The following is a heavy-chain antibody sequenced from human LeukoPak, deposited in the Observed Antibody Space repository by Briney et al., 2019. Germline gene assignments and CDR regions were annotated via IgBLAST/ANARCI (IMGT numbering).Heavy chain of an antibody. D-gene: IGHD2-15*01. CDR1: GFTFSSYW. CDR3: ARLIVVANFDI. Sequence: GGSLRLSCAASGFTFSSYWMSWVRQAPGKGLEWVANIKQDGSEKYYVDSVKGRFTIPRDNAKNSLYLQMNSLRAEDTAVYYCARLIVVANFDIWGQGTMVTVSS. J-gene: IGHJ3*02. V-gene: IGHV3-7*01. CDR2: IKQDGSEK.